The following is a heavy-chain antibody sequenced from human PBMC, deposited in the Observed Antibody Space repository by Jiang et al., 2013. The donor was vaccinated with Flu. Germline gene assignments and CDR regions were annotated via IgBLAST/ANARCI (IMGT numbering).Heavy chain of an antibody. CDR1: GGSISSYY. J-gene: IGHJ6*02. V-gene: IGHV4-59*01. CDR3: ARRRDDFWSGYSTNYYYGMDV. D-gene: IGHD3-3*01. CDR2: IYYSGST. Sequence: PGLVKPSETLSLTCTVSGGSISSYYWSWIRQPPGKGLEWIGYIYYSGSTNYNPSLKSRVTISVDTSKNQFSLKLSSVTAADTAVYYCARRRDDFWSGYSTNYYYGMDVWGQGTTVTVSS.